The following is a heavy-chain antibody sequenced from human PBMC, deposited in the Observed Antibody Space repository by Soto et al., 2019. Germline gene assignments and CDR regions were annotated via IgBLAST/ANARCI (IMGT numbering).Heavy chain of an antibody. J-gene: IGHJ4*02. V-gene: IGHV3-30*18. CDR2: ISYDGSDE. CDR1: GFLFSNYG. D-gene: IGHD3-3*01. CDR3: AKAFGIWSGYSDY. Sequence: GGSLRLSCAASGFLFSNYGMHWVRQAPGKGLEWVAVISYDGSDEYYADSVKGRFTISRDKSTNTLYLQMNSLRAEDTAVYYCAKAFGIWSGYSDYWGQGTLVTVSS.